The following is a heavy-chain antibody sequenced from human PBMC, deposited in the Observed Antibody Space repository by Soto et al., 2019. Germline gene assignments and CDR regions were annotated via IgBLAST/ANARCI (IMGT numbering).Heavy chain of an antibody. CDR2: ISAYNGNT. D-gene: IGHD6-6*01. J-gene: IGHJ6*02. Sequence: GASVKVSCKASGYTFTSYGISWVRQAPGQGLEWMGWISAYNGNTNYAQKLQGRVTMTTDTSTSTVYMELRSLRSDDTAVYYCARSPQELVDYYYYYYGMDVWGQGTTVTVSS. CDR3: ARSPQELVDYYYYYYGMDV. CDR1: GYTFTSYG. V-gene: IGHV1-18*01.